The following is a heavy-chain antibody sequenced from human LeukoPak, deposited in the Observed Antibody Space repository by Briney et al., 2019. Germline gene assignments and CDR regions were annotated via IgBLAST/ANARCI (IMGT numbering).Heavy chain of an antibody. CDR3: ARDHCSSTSCFPSGTNYFDS. CDR2: ISSSRSYI. CDR1: GFTYSSYT. Sequence: PGGSLRLSCAASGFTYSSYTMNWVRQAPGKGLEWGSSISSSRSYIYNADSVKGRFTISRDNAKNSLYLQMNSLRAEDTAVYYCARDHCSSTSCFPSGTNYFDSWGQGTPVTVSS. J-gene: IGHJ4*02. V-gene: IGHV3-21*01. D-gene: IGHD2-2*01.